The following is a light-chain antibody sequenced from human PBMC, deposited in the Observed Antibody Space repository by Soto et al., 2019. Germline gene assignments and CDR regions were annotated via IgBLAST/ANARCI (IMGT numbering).Light chain of an antibody. J-gene: IGLJ1*01. V-gene: IGLV2-14*03. CDR1: SGDVGGYHY. CDR2: DVS. Sequence: QSVLPQPASGSGSPGQSITISCPGTSGDVGGYHYVSWYQHHPGKAPKLMIYDVSDRPSGVSHRFSGSKSGNTASLTISGLQAEDEADYYCSSYTSSGTLFGTGTKVTVL. CDR3: SSYTSSGTL.